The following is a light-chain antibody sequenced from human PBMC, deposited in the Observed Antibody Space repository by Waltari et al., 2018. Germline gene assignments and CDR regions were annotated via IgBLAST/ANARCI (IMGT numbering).Light chain of an antibody. CDR1: EKITSSY. V-gene: IGKV3-20*01. CDR3: QYYNSAPRT. CDR2: TAS. J-gene: IGKJ1*01. Sequence: VVFTQSPGTLSMSPGERPTLSCRASEKITSSYIAWYQHKPGHAPRLLIYTASYRPTGVPDRFSGSGSGTDFVLTISRLEPEDFAVYYCQYYNSAPRTFGQGTKVDIK.